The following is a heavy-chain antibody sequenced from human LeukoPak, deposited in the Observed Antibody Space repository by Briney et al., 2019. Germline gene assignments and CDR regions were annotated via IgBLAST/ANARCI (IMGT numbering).Heavy chain of an antibody. CDR1: GGSISSSGYY. D-gene: IGHD3-10*01. CDR2: INYSGFT. V-gene: IGHV4-39*01. CDR3: ARHSAKRGYYYYYMDV. Sequence: SETLSLTCTVSGGSISSSGYYWGWIRQPPGKGLEWIGNINYSGFTCYNPSLKSRVTMSLDTSKNQFSLKLSSVTAADTAVYYCARHSAKRGYYYYYMDVWGKGTTVTVSS. J-gene: IGHJ6*03.